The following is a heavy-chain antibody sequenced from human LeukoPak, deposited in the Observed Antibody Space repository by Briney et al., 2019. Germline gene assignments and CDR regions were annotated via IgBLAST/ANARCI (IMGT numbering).Heavy chain of an antibody. J-gene: IGHJ2*01. V-gene: IGHV4-59*11. CDR3: ARGHSRLYYWYFDL. CDR2: MYYSGST. CDR1: GGSISSHY. Sequence: SETLSLTCTVSGGSISSHYWSWIRQPPGKGLEWIGYMYYSGSTNCNPSLKSRVTISVDTSKNQFSLKLSSVTAADTAVYYCARGHSRLYYWYFDLWGRGTLVTVSS.